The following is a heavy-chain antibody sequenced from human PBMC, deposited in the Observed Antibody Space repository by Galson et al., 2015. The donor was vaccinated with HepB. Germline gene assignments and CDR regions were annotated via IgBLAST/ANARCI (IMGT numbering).Heavy chain of an antibody. CDR3: ARAKEVRGYFDY. Sequence: ETLSLTCAVSGDSISNDRWWSWVRQPPGEGLEWIGEAYHSGGTNYRPSLKSRVTRSVDKSKNQFSLKLTSVTAADTAVYYCARAKEVRGYFDYWGQGTLVTVSS. J-gene: IGHJ4*02. V-gene: IGHV4-4*02. CDR2: AYHSGGT. CDR1: GDSISNDRW. D-gene: IGHD3-10*01.